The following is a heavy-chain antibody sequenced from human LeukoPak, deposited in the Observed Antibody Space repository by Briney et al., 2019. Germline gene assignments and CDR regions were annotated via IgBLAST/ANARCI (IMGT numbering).Heavy chain of an antibody. Sequence: GGSLRLSCAASGFTFSSYWMNWVRQAPGKGLVWVSRIASDGSSTTYADSVKGRFSISRDNAKNTLYLQMNSLRVEDTAVYYCARGRPHGTDYWGQGTLVTVSS. D-gene: IGHD6-13*01. CDR1: GFTFSSYW. V-gene: IGHV3-74*01. CDR2: IASDGSST. CDR3: ARGRPHGTDY. J-gene: IGHJ4*02.